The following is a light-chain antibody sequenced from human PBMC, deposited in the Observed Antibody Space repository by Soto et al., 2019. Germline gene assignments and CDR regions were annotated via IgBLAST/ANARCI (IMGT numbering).Light chain of an antibody. CDR3: QQYYSYPLT. CDR1: QCISSY. Sequence: AIRMTQSTSSFSASTGDRVTITCRASQCISSYLAWYQQKPGKAPKLLIYAASTLQSGVPSKFSGSGSGTDFTLTISCLQSEDFATYYCQQYYSYPLTFGQGTLLE. CDR2: AAS. V-gene: IGKV1-8*01. J-gene: IGKJ5*01.